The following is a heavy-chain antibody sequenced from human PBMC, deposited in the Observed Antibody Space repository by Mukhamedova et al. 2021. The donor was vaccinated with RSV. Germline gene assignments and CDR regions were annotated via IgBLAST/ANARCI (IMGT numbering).Heavy chain of an antibody. V-gene: IGHV1-3*01. Sequence: FTSNVFHWVRQAPGQRLEWMGWINAAYDNTQYSQKFQDRVTITMDTSASTVYMELSSLRSEDTAVYYFASGVGYYYACDHWGQG. CDR2: INAAYDNT. CDR3: ASGVGYYYACDH. J-gene: IGHJ5*02. CDR1: FTSNV. D-gene: IGHD3-10*01.